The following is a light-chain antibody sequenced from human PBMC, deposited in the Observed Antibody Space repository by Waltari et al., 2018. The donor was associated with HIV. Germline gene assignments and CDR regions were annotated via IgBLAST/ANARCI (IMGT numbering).Light chain of an antibody. J-gene: IGLJ2*01. V-gene: IGLV1-40*01. CDR1: RSNIGAGFD. CDR3: QSYDMSQSGSLV. CDR2: DNN. Sequence: QSVLTPPPSVSGAPGQRVTIACTGTRSNIGAGFDVHWYQQIPGNAPKLLIYDNNTRPSGVPDRFSGSKSGTSASLAITGLQSEDEADYYCQSYDMSQSGSLVFGGGTKLTVL.